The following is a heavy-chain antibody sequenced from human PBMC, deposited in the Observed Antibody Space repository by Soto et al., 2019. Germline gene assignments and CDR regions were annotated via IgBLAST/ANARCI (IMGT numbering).Heavy chain of an antibody. J-gene: IGHJ4*02. V-gene: IGHV4-34*01. CDR1: GGSFSGYY. Sequence: SETLSLTCAVYGGSFSGYYWSWIRQPPGKGLEWIEEINHSGSTNYNPSLKSRVTISVDTSKNQFSLKLSSVTAADTAVYYCARSKPVLLWFGESPYFDYWGQGTLVTVSS. CDR2: INHSGST. CDR3: ARSKPVLLWFGESPYFDY. D-gene: IGHD3-10*01.